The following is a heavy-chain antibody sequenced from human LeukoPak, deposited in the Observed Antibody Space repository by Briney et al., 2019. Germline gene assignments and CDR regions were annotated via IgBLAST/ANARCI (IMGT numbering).Heavy chain of an antibody. Sequence: GGSLRLSCAASGFTFSDYYMTWLRQAPGKGLEWLSYISNSGTTVFYADSVKGRFTVSRDNAKRSLYLQIESLRDDDTAVYHCALGTINKDYYFGMDVWGQGTTVTVSS. CDR1: GFTFSDYY. J-gene: IGHJ6*02. CDR2: ISNSGTTV. CDR3: ALGTINKDYYFGMDV. V-gene: IGHV3-11*01. D-gene: IGHD2-8*01.